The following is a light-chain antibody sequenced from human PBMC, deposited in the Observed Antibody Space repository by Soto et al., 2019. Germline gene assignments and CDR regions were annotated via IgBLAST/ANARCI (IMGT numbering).Light chain of an antibody. CDR3: EIWDSNPRV. J-gene: IGLJ1*01. CDR1: SGHSSYI. V-gene: IGLV4-60*03. Sequence: QPVLTQSSSASASLGSSVKLTCTLSSGHSSYIIAWHQQQPGKAPRYLMKLEGSGSYNKGSGVPDRFSGSSSGADRYRTSDNLQSEDEPDYYCEIWDSNPRVFGTGTTLPVL. CDR2: LEGSGSY.